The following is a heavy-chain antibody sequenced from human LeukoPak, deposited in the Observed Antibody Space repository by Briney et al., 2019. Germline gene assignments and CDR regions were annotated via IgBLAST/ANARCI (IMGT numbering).Heavy chain of an antibody. CDR2: INYNTGNP. CDR1: GYTFTSHA. D-gene: IGHD2-8*01. CDR3: GSFFCTSGLCYYLDY. Sequence: GASVKVSCKASGYTFTSHALGWGLQAPGHGLEWMGWINYNTGNPTYAQGFTGRFVFSLDTSDNTPYLQISSLQAEDTAVYYCGSFFCTSGLCYYLDYWGQGTLVTVS. V-gene: IGHV7-4-1*02. J-gene: IGHJ4*02.